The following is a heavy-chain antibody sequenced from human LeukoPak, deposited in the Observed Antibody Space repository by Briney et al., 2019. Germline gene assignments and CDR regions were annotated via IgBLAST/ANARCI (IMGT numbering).Heavy chain of an antibody. CDR3: ARYCSSTSCYNGDY. CDR2: IIPIFGTA. D-gene: IGHD2-2*02. CDR1: GGTFSSYA. Sequence: ASVKVSCKATGGTFSSYAISWVRQAPGQGLEWMGGIIPIFGTANYAQKFQGRVTITADESTSTAYMELSSLRSEDTAVYYCARYCSSTSCYNGDYWGQGTLVTVSS. J-gene: IGHJ4*02. V-gene: IGHV1-69*13.